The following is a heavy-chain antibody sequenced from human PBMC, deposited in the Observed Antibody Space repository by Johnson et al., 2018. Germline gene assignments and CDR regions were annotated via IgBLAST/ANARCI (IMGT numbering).Heavy chain of an antibody. V-gene: IGHV1-46*01. CDR2: INPSGGST. D-gene: IGHD5-18*01. CDR3: GRVAYSHFDI. CDR1: GYTFTNYY. Sequence: VQLVESGAEVKKPGASVKISCKASGYTFTNYYIHWVRQAPGQGLEWMGIINPSGGSTNYAQKFQGRVTMTRDTSASTVYMALSSRRPEDTAVYYCGRVAYSHFDIWGQGTMVTVSS. J-gene: IGHJ3*02.